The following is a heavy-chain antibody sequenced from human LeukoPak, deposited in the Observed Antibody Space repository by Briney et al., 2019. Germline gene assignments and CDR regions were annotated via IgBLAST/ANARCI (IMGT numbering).Heavy chain of an antibody. J-gene: IGHJ5*02. V-gene: IGHV4-34*01. Sequence: SETLSLTCAVYGGSFSGYYWGWIRQPPGKGLEWIASIYYSGYTYYNPALKSRVTISVDTSKNQFSLKLSSVTAADTAVYYCARDSRTGWGNWFDPWGQGTLVTVSS. CDR3: ARDSRTGWGNWFDP. D-gene: IGHD6-19*01. CDR2: IYYSGYT. CDR1: GGSFSGYY.